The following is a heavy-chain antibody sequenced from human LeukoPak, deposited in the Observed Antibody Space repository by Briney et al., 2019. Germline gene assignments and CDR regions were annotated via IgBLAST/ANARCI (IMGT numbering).Heavy chain of an antibody. Sequence: GAAVKVSCKASGYTFTCYDINWVRQATGQGLEWVGWMNPNCGNSGYAQMSQGRVTMTRNTSISTAYMELSSLRSEDTAVYYCARGQAGTLDFDYWGQGTLVTVSS. CDR2: MNPNCGNS. V-gene: IGHV1-8*01. J-gene: IGHJ4*02. CDR3: ARGQAGTLDFDY. D-gene: IGHD1-1*01. CDR1: GYTFTCYD.